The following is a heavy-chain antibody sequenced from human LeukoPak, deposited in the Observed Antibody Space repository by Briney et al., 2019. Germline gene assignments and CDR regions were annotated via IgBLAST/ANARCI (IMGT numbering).Heavy chain of an antibody. CDR3: ASRRDYGDYYYYYYGMDV. CDR1: GFTVSSNY. V-gene: IGHV3-66*01. J-gene: IGHJ6*02. CDR2: IYSGGST. D-gene: IGHD4-17*01. Sequence: GGSLRLSCAASGFTVSSNYMSWVRQAPGKGLEWVSVIYSGGSTYYADSVKGRFTISRDNSKNTLYLQMNSLRAEDTAVYYCASRRDYGDYYYYYYGMDVWGQGTTVTVSS.